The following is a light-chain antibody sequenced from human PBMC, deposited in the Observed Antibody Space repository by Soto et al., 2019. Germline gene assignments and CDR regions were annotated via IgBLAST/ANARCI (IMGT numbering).Light chain of an antibody. V-gene: IGKV1-5*03. J-gene: IGKJ1*01. CDR1: QTINSW. CDR3: QHYNSYSEA. Sequence: DIPMPQSPSTLSGSVGDRVTITCRASQTINSWLAWYQQKPGKAPKLLIYKASTLKSGVPSRFSGSGSGTEFTLTISNLQPDDFATYYCQHYNSYSEAFGQGTKVELK. CDR2: KAS.